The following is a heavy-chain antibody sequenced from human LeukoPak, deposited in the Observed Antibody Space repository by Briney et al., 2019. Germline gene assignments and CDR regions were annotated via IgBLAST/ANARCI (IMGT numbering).Heavy chain of an antibody. J-gene: IGHJ6*02. D-gene: IGHD3-10*01. V-gene: IGHV3-7*03. CDR3: ARATNSWVRGVIMWDYYYYYGMDV. Sequence: LSGGSLRLSRAASGFTFSSYWMSWVRQAPGKGLEWVANIKQDGSEKYYVDSVKGRFTISRDNAKNSLYLQMNSLRAEDTAVYYCARATNSWVRGVIMWDYYYYYGMDVWGQGTTVTVSS. CDR2: IKQDGSEK. CDR1: GFTFSSYW.